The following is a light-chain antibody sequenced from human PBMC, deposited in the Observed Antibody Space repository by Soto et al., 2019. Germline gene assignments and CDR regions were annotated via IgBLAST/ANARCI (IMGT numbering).Light chain of an antibody. Sequence: QSVLTQPPSASGTPGQRVTICCSGSSSNIGGNTVNWYQHLPGTAPKLLIYSDNQRPSGVPDRFSGSKSGTSASLAISGLQSEDEADYYCATWDDSLDTPLFGGGTKLTVL. V-gene: IGLV1-44*01. J-gene: IGLJ2*01. CDR1: SSNIGGNT. CDR3: ATWDDSLDTPL. CDR2: SDN.